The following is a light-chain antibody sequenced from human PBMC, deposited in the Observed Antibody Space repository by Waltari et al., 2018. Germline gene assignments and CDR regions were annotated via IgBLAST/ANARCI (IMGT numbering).Light chain of an antibody. Sequence: DIVMTQSPDSLAVSLGERATINCKSSQSVLYSSNNKNYLALYQQRPGQPPKLLIYWASTRESGVPDRFSGSGSGTDFTLTISSLQAEDVAVYYCQQYYSTPRTFGQGTKVEIE. J-gene: IGKJ1*01. CDR2: WAS. CDR3: QQYYSTPRT. CDR1: QSVLYSSNNKNY. V-gene: IGKV4-1*01.